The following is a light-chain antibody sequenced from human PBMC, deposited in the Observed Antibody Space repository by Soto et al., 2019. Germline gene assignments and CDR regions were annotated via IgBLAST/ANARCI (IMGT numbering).Light chain of an antibody. V-gene: IGLV4-60*02. Sequence: QPVLTQSYSASASLGSSVKLTCTLSSGHSSYIIAWHQQQPGKAPRYLMKLEGSGSYNKGSGVPDRFSGSSSGADRYLTISILQFEDEADYYCETWDSNIHWVFGGGTKLPVL. J-gene: IGLJ3*02. CDR1: SGHSSYI. CDR3: ETWDSNIHWV. CDR2: LEGSGSY.